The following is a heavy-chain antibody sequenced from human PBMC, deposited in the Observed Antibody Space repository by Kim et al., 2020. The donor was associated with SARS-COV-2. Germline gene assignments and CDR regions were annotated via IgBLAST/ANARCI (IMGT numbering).Heavy chain of an antibody. V-gene: IGHV3-30*04. D-gene: IGHD3-9*01. CDR3: AREKAYDILTGSGYGMDF. CDR1: GFTFSSYA. J-gene: IGHJ6*02. Sequence: GGSLRLSCAASGFTFSSYAMHWVRQAPGKGLEWVAVISYDGSNKYYADSVKGRFTISRDNSKNTLYLQMNSLRAEDTAVYYCAREKAYDILTGSGYGMDFWGQGTTVTVSS. CDR2: ISYDGSNK.